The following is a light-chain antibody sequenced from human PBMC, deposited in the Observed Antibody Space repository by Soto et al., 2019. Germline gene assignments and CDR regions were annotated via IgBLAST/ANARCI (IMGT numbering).Light chain of an antibody. CDR1: QGVSSNY. Sequence: EIVMTQSPGTLSLSRGERSTLXXRASQGVSSNYLAWYQQKSGQAPXILLYGTSSRATGIPERFSGSGSGTDFTLTISRLEPEDFAVYYCQHYGSSRTFGQGTKVDIK. J-gene: IGKJ1*01. V-gene: IGKV3-20*01. CDR2: GTS. CDR3: QHYGSSRT.